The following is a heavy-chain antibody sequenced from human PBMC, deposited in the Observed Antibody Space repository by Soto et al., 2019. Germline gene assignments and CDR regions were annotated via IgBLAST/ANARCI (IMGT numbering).Heavy chain of an antibody. CDR3: ARGGGPYYMDV. V-gene: IGHV4-34*01. CDR2: INHSGST. CDR1: GGSFSGYY. Sequence: PWETLSLTCAVYGGSFSGYYWSWIRQPPGKGLEWIGEINHSGSTNYNPSLKSRVTISVDTSKNQISLKLSSVTAADTAVYYCARGGGPYYMDVWGKGTTVTVA. J-gene: IGHJ6*03.